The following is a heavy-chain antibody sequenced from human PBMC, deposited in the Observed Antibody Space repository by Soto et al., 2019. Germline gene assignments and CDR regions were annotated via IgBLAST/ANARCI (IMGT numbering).Heavy chain of an antibody. D-gene: IGHD6-13*01. CDR2: IKQDGSEK. V-gene: IGHV3-7*01. CDR1: GFTFSSYK. CDR3: ARDNVLAAAGTQVRGLWSSYKSPSYYGMDV. J-gene: IGHJ6*02. Sequence: GGSLRLSCAASGFTFSSYKMSWVRQAPGKGLEWVANIKQDGSEKYYVDSVKGRFTISRDNAKNSLYLQMNSLRAEDTAVYYCARDNVLAAAGTQVRGLWSSYKSPSYYGMDVWGPGTTVTVSS.